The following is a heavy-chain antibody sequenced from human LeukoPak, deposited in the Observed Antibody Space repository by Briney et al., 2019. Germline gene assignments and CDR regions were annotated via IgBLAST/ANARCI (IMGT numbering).Heavy chain of an antibody. J-gene: IGHJ4*02. V-gene: IGHV4-4*07. CDR3: ARTPQGYYDSSGYPMYYFGY. D-gene: IGHD3-22*01. Sequence: PSETLSLTCTVSGGSISSYYWSWIRQPAGKGLEWIGRIYTSGSTNYNPSLKSRVTMSVDTSKNQFSLKLSSVTAADTAVYYCARTPQGYYDSSGYPMYYFGYWGQGTLVTVSS. CDR1: GGSISSYY. CDR2: IYTSGST.